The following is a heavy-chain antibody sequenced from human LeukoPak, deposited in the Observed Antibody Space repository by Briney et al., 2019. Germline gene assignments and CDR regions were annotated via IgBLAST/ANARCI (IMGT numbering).Heavy chain of an antibody. Sequence: GASVKVSCKASGYTFTGYYMHWERQAPGQGLEWMGWINPNSGGTNYAQKFQGRVTMTRDTSISTAYMELSRLRSDDTAVYYCARARRYCSSTSCYSYYYYYMDVWGKGTTVTVSS. CDR2: INPNSGGT. J-gene: IGHJ6*03. CDR1: GYTFTGYY. D-gene: IGHD2-2*01. V-gene: IGHV1-2*02. CDR3: ARARRYCSSTSCYSYYYYYMDV.